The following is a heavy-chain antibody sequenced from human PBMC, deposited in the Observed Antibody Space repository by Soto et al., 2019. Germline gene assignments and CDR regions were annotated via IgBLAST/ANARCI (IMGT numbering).Heavy chain of an antibody. CDR3: AKFDQEYQLPPPFDY. Sequence: EVQLLESGGGLVQPGGSLRLSCAASGFTFSSYAMSWVRQAPGKGLEWVSAISGSGGSTYYADSVKGRFTISRDNSKNALNRQMHSLTAEDTAVYYCAKFDQEYQLPPPFDYWGQGTLVTVSS. V-gene: IGHV3-23*01. CDR1: GFTFSSYA. D-gene: IGHD2-2*01. J-gene: IGHJ4*02. CDR2: ISGSGGST.